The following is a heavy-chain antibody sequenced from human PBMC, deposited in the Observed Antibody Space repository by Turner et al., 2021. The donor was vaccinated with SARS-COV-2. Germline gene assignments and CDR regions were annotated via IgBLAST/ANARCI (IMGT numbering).Heavy chain of an antibody. CDR3: AKDMVRGVIYYYYGMDV. D-gene: IGHD3-10*01. CDR2: IDSDGTRT. CDR1: GFTFSRDW. J-gene: IGHJ6*02. Sequence: VQLVESGGGLVDPGGSLRLSCAPSGFTFSRDWMHWVRQAPGKGLEWVARIDSDGTRTSYADSVKGRFTISRDNAKNTLLLQMNSLRAEDTAVYYCAKDMVRGVIYYYYGMDVWGQGTTVTVSS. V-gene: IGHV3-74*01.